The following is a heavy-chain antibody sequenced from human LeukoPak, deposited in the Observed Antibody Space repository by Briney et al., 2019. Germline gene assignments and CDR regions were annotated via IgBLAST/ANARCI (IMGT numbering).Heavy chain of an antibody. V-gene: IGHV3-7*01. CDR2: IKQDGSEK. CDR1: GFTFKSYW. Sequence: GGPLRLSCAASGFTFKSYWMSWLRQAPGKGLEGVANIKQDGSEKYYVDSVKGRFTISRDNAKNSLYLQLNSLRAEDTAVYYCARTYYGSGSFGRYGMDVWGQGTTVTVSS. CDR3: ARTYYGSGSFGRYGMDV. D-gene: IGHD3-10*01. J-gene: IGHJ6*02.